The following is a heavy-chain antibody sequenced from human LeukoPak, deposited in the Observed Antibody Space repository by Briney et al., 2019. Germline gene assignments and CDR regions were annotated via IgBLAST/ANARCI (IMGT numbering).Heavy chain of an antibody. J-gene: IGHJ4*02. D-gene: IGHD7-27*01. V-gene: IGHV1-8*01. CDR2: MSPNSGGT. CDR1: GYTFTSYD. Sequence: GASVKVSCKASGYTFTSYDFNWVRQATGQRPEWMGWMSPNSGGTGHAQKFQDRVTMTRITSISTAYMELSSLRSDDTAVYYCARGPPNWGYDYWGPGTLVTVSS. CDR3: ARGPPNWGYDY.